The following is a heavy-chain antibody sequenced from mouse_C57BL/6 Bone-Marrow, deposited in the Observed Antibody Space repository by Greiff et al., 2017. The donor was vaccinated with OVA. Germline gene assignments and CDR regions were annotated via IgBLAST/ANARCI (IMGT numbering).Heavy chain of an antibody. J-gene: IGHJ3*01. CDR3: ARLYYYGSSFAY. CDR2: ISSGGSYT. CDR1: GFTFSSYG. D-gene: IGHD1-1*01. Sequence: EVQLQESGGDLVKPGGSLKLSCAASGFTFSSYGMSWVRQTPDKRLEWVATISSGGSYTYYPDSVKGRFTISRDNAKNTLYLQMSSLKSEDTAMYYCARLYYYGSSFAYWGQGTLVTVSA. V-gene: IGHV5-6*01.